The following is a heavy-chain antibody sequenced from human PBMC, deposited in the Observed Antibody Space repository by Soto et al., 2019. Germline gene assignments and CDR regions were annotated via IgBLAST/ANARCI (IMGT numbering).Heavy chain of an antibody. D-gene: IGHD3-9*01. Sequence: GGSLRLSCAASGFTFSSYGMHWVRQAPGKGLEWVAVIWYDGSNKYYADSVKGRFTISRDNSKNTLYLQMNSLRAEDTAVYYCARNNYDILTGQENWFDPWGQGTLVTVSS. CDR2: IWYDGSNK. CDR1: GFTFSSYG. V-gene: IGHV3-33*01. J-gene: IGHJ5*02. CDR3: ARNNYDILTGQENWFDP.